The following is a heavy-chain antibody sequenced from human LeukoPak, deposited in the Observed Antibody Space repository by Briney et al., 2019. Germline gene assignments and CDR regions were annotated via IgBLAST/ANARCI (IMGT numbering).Heavy chain of an antibody. CDR3: ARNILFAFDI. Sequence: GGSLRLSCAASGFTFSSYEMNWVRQAPGKGLEWVSYISSSGSTIYYADSVKGRFTISRDNSKNTLYLQVNSLRAEDTAVYYCARNILFAFDIWGQGTMVTVSS. CDR2: ISSSGSTI. J-gene: IGHJ3*02. CDR1: GFTFSSYE. V-gene: IGHV3-48*03.